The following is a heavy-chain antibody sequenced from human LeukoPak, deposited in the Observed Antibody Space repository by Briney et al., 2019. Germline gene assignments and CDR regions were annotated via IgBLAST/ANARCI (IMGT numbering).Heavy chain of an antibody. CDR2: ISSSSSYI. J-gene: IGHJ5*02. Sequence: GGSLRLSCAASGFTFSSYSMNWVRQAPGKGLEWVSSISSSSSYIYYADSVKGRFTISRDNSKNTLYLQMNSLRAEDTAVYYCARDGGGGFDPWGQGTLVTVSS. V-gene: IGHV3-21*01. CDR3: ARDGGGGFDP. D-gene: IGHD3-16*01. CDR1: GFTFSSYS.